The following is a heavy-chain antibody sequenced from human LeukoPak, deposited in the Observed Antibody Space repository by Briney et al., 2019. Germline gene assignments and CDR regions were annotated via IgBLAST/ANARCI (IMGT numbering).Heavy chain of an antibody. D-gene: IGHD6-6*01. V-gene: IGHV3-21*01. J-gene: IGHJ4*02. CDR3: ARETELAY. CDR1: GFTFSSYT. Sequence: PGGSLRLSCAASGFTFSSYTMNWVRQAPGKGLEWVSSISSTSSSIYYPDSWKGRFTISRDNAKNSLYLQMSSLRAEDTAVYYCARETELAYWGQGTLVTVSS. CDR2: ISSTSSSI.